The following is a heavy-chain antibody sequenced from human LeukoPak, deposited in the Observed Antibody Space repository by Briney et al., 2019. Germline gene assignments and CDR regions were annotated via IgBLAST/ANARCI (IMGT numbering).Heavy chain of an antibody. CDR2: IYTSGST. V-gene: IGHV4-4*07. D-gene: IGHD3-10*01. CDR1: GGSISSYY. Sequence: SETLSLTRTVSGGSISSYYWSWIRQPAGKGLEWIGRIYTSGSTNYNPSLKSRVTMSVDTSKNQFSLKLSSLTAAETAAYYCARVVGVLWLDYMDVWGKGTTVTISS. CDR3: ARVVGVLWLDYMDV. J-gene: IGHJ6*03.